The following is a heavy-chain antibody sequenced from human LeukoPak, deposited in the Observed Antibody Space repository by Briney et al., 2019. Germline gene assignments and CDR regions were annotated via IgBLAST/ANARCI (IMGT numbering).Heavy chain of an antibody. CDR1: GYTFTGYY. J-gene: IGHJ3*02. D-gene: IGHD3-22*01. V-gene: IGHV1-2*04. Sequence: ASVKVSCKASGYTFTGYYMHWVRQSPGQGLEWMGWINPNSGGTNYAQKFQGWVTMTRDTSISTAYMELSRLRSDDTAVYYCARATYYYDSSGYRRPHAFDIWGQGTMVTVSS. CDR3: ARATYYYDSSGYRRPHAFDI. CDR2: INPNSGGT.